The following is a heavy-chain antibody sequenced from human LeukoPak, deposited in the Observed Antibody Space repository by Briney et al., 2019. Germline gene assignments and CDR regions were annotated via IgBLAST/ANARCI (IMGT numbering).Heavy chain of an antibody. D-gene: IGHD2-2*01. CDR3: AGIVVVPADPVGYYYGMDV. J-gene: IGHJ6*02. V-gene: IGHV4-30-2*01. Sequence: SETLSLTCAVSGGSISSGGYSWSWIRQPPGKGLEWIGYIYHSGSTYYNPSLKSRVTISVDRSKNQFSLKLSSVTAADTAVYYCAGIVVVPADPVGYYYGMDVWGQGTTVTVSS. CDR2: IYHSGST. CDR1: GGSISSGGYS.